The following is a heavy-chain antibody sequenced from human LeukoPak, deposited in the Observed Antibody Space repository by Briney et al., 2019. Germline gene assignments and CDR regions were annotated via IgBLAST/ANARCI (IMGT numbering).Heavy chain of an antibody. D-gene: IGHD6-19*01. CDR1: GGTFSSYA. J-gene: IGHJ5*02. CDR3: ARPIAVAGTGWFDP. CDR2: IIPIFGTA. V-gene: IGHV1-69*13. Sequence: SVKVSCKAYGGTFSSYAISWVRQAPGQGLEWMGGIIPIFGTANYAQKFQGRVTITADESTSTAYMELSSLRSEDTAVYYCARPIAVAGTGWFDPWGQGTLVTVSS.